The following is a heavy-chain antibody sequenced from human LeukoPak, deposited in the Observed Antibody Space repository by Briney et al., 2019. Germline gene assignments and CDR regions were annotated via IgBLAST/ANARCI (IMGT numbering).Heavy chain of an antibody. CDR3: ARDWRLNYDFWSGYYTGPARKNWFDP. J-gene: IGHJ5*02. CDR2: ISYDGSNK. Sequence: GGSLRLSCAASGFTFSSYAMHWVRQAPGKGLEWVAVISYDGSNKYYADSVKDRFTISRDNSKNTLYLQMNSLRAEDTAVYYCARDWRLNYDFWSGYYTGPARKNWFDPWGQGTLVTVSS. V-gene: IGHV3-30-3*01. D-gene: IGHD3-3*01. CDR1: GFTFSSYA.